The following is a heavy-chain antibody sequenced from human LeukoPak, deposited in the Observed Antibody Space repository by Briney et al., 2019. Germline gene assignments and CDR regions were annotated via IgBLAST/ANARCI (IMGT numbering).Heavy chain of an antibody. J-gene: IGHJ4*02. D-gene: IGHD3-3*01. V-gene: IGHV4-4*07. CDR2: IYTSGST. CDR1: GGSISSYY. Sequence: SETLSLTCTVSGGSISSYYWSWIRQPAGKGLEWIGRIYTSGSTNYNPSLKSRVTMSVDTSKNQFSLKLGSVTAADTAVYYCARGDYDFWSGYYRELYFDYWGQGTLVTVSS. CDR3: ARGDYDFWSGYYRELYFDY.